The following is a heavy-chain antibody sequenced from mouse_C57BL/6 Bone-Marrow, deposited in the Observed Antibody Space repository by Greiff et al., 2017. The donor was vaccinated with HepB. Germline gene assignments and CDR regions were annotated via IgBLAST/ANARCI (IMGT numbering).Heavy chain of an antibody. CDR2: ISSGGSYT. J-gene: IGHJ4*01. V-gene: IGHV5-6*01. Sequence: EVKLMESGGDLVKPGGSLKLSCAASGFTFSSYGMSWVRQTPDKRLEWVATISSGGSYTYYPDSVKGRFTISRDNAKNTLYLQMSSLKSEDTAMYYCARDLFYYYGSSYYAMDYWGQGTSVTVSS. CDR3: ARDLFYYYGSSYYAMDY. D-gene: IGHD1-1*01. CDR1: GFTFSSYG.